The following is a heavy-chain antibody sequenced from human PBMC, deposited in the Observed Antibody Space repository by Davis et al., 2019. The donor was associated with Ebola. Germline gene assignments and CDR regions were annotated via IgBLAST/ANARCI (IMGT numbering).Heavy chain of an antibody. CDR3: AKTSTYSGYDFYFDY. Sequence: GGSLRLSCAASGFTFSSYAMHWVRQAPGKGLEWVAVISYDGSNKYYADSVKGRFTISRDNSKNTLYLQMNSLRAEDTAVYYCAKTSTYSGYDFYFDYWGQGTLVTVSS. CDR1: GFTFSSYA. D-gene: IGHD5-12*01. V-gene: IGHV3-30*04. J-gene: IGHJ4*02. CDR2: ISYDGSNK.